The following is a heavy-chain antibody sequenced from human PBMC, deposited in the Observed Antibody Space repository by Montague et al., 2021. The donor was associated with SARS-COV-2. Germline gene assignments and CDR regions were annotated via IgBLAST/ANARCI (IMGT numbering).Heavy chain of an antibody. Sequence: TRSLTCTVSGGSISSGSYYWSWIRQPAGKGLEWIGRIYTSGSTNYNPSLKSRVTISVDTSKNQFSLKLSSVTAADTAVYYCAREGRTTDYDILTGYYYYYYMDVWGKGTTVTVSS. D-gene: IGHD3-9*01. CDR1: GGSISSGSYY. CDR2: IYTSGST. J-gene: IGHJ6*03. V-gene: IGHV4-61*02. CDR3: AREGRTTDYDILTGYYYYYYMDV.